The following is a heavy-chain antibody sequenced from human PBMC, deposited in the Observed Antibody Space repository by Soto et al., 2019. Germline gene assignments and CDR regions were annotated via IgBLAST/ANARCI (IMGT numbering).Heavy chain of an antibody. CDR3: ARGYFEGGRFDT. D-gene: IGHD1-1*01. CDR2: IYYSGST. Sequence: PSETLSLTCTVSGGSISTYYWNWIRQPPGKGLEWIGYIYYSGSTNHNPSLKSRVSISVDTSKNQFSLKLSSVTAADTAVYFCARGYFEGGRFDTWGQGSLVTVSS. V-gene: IGHV4-59*01. J-gene: IGHJ5*02. CDR1: GGSISTYY.